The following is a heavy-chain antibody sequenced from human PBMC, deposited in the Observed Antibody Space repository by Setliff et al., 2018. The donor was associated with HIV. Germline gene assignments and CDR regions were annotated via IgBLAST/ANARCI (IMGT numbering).Heavy chain of an antibody. D-gene: IGHD6-19*01. V-gene: IGHV4-61*09. Sequence: SETLSLTCTVSGDSIRSARHSWTWIRQPVGKPPEWIGHVFSAGHSNYNPSLRGRVAMSLDQYKNQFSLSLDSVTAADTAVYSCARARAAGFGINGFDSWGQGTQVTVSS. J-gene: IGHJ4*02. CDR3: ARARAAGFGINGFDS. CDR1: GDSIRSARHS. CDR2: VFSAGHS.